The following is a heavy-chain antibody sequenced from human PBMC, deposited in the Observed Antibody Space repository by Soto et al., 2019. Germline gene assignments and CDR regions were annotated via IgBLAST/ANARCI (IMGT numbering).Heavy chain of an antibody. CDR2: IYYSGST. J-gene: IGHJ6*02. V-gene: IGHV4-39*02. D-gene: IGHD3-22*01. Sequence: SETLSLTCTVSGGSISSSSYYWGWIRQPPGKGLEWIGSIYYSGSTYYNPSLKSRVTISVDTSKNHLSLKLSSVTAADTAVYYCASEEYYYDSSGYYDGVYYYGMDVWGQGTTVTVSS. CDR3: ASEEYYYDSSGYYDGVYYYGMDV. CDR1: GGSISSSSYY.